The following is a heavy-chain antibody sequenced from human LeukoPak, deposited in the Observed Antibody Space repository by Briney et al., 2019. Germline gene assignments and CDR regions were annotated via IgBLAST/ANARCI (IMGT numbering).Heavy chain of an antibody. CDR3: AKCSEYKNYGIDY. J-gene: IGHJ4*02. D-gene: IGHD1-7*01. V-gene: IGHV3-23*01. CDR1: GFTFNTYA. Sequence: PGGSLRLSCAASGFTFNTYAMSWVRQAPGKGLEWVSGISGSGANTYYADSVRGRSTISRDNSKNTLYLQMSSLTAEATALYYCAKCSEYKNYGIDYWGQGTLVTVSS. CDR2: ISGSGANT.